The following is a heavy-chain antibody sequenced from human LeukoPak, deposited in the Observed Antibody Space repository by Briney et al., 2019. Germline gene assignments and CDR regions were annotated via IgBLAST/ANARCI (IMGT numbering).Heavy chain of an antibody. CDR1: GYTFTSNY. CDR2: ISPSGGST. J-gene: IGHJ4*02. D-gene: IGHD3-10*01. Sequence: ASVKVSCKAFGYTFTSNYMHWVRQAPGQGPEWMGVISPSGGSTIYAQKFQGRVTMTEDTSTDTAYMELSSLRSEDTAVYYCAISSGSYYNLDYWGQGTLVTVSS. V-gene: IGHV1-46*01. CDR3: AISSGSYYNLDY.